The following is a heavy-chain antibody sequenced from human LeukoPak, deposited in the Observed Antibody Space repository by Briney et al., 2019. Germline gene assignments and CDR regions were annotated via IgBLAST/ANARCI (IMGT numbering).Heavy chain of an antibody. Sequence: GESLKISCKGSGFSFTTYWIGWVRQMPGKGLEWMGIIYPGDSDTKYSPSFQGQVTISADKSISTAYLHWSSLKASDTAMYYCARGNPTTGIDYWGQGTLVTVSS. D-gene: IGHD4-17*01. CDR2: IYPGDSDT. CDR1: GFSFTTYW. J-gene: IGHJ4*02. CDR3: ARGNPTTGIDY. V-gene: IGHV5-51*01.